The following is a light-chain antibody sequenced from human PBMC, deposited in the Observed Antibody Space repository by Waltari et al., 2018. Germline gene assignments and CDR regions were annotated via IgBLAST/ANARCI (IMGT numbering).Light chain of an antibody. J-gene: IGKJ3*01. Sequence: EIVLTQSPDTLSLSPGDRATLSCRASQTISSPYIAWYQQKPGQAPRLLIYGSSTSAAGIPDRFSGSGSGTDFTLNISSLEPDDFAVFYCQQYGTSPFTFGPGTRVDVK. CDR2: GSS. V-gene: IGKV3-20*01. CDR1: QTISSPY. CDR3: QQYGTSPFT.